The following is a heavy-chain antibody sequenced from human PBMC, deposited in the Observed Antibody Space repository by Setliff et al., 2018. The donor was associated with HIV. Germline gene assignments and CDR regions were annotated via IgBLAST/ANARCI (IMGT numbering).Heavy chain of an antibody. J-gene: IGHJ4*02. CDR2: IRTKAYGGTT. CDR3: ARDTATALDS. Sequence: GGSLRLSCTASGFTFADYAMTWFRQTPGKGLEWVGLIRTKAYGGTTEYAASVKGRFTISRDDSKSSAYLQMNSLKTEDTAVYYCARDTATALDSWGQGTLVTVSS. D-gene: IGHD2-21*02. V-gene: IGHV3-49*03. CDR1: GFTFADYA.